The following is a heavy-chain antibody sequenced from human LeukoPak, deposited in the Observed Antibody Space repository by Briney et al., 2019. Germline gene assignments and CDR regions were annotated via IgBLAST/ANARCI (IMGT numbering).Heavy chain of an antibody. CDR3: ARSAGDPHAFDI. J-gene: IGHJ3*02. CDR2: ISYDGRNK. CDR1: GFTFSSHA. Sequence: GGSLRLSCAASGFTFSSHAMHWVRQAPGKGLEWVAVISYDGRNKDCADSVKGRITISRDNSKNTLYLQVNSLRAEDTAVYYCARSAGDPHAFDIWGLGTVVTVSS. V-gene: IGHV3-30*04. D-gene: IGHD4-17*01.